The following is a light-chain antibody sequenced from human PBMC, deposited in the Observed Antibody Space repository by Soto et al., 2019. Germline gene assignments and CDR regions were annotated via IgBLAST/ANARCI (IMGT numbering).Light chain of an antibody. J-gene: IGKJ2*01. V-gene: IGKV3-15*01. CDR3: QQYNNWTPMST. CDR1: QNVGRN. CDR2: GTS. Sequence: EIVMTQSPYTLSVSPGERATLSCRASQNVGRNVAWYQQRPGQAHRLLIHGTSTRAADIPARFNGSVSGTEFTLTINSLQPEDFVIYYCQQYNNWTPMSTFGQGTKLEMK.